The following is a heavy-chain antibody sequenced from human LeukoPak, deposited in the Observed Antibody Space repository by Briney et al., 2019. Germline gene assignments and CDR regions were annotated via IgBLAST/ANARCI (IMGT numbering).Heavy chain of an antibody. D-gene: IGHD3-22*01. CDR3: AKDAVKLQPSHSYGMDV. Sequence: GGSLRLSCAASGFTFSSYGMHWVRQAPGKGLEWVSVISWNSGNIGYADSVKGRFTMSRDNAKNSLYLQMNSLRAEDTALYYCAKDAVKLQPSHSYGMDVWGQGTTVTVSS. J-gene: IGHJ6*02. V-gene: IGHV3-9*01. CDR2: ISWNSGNI. CDR1: GFTFSSYG.